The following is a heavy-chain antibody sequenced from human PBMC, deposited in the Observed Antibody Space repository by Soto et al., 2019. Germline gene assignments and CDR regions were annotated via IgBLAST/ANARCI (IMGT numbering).Heavy chain of an antibody. CDR1: GFTFSSYP. D-gene: IGHD6-25*01. J-gene: IGHJ4*02. V-gene: IGHV3-64*02. Sequence: WSLRLSCAASGFTFSSYPMHWVRQAPGKGLEHVSSTSGDGRIMYYLDSVKGRFTISRDNSKNTLYLQMGSLRTEDMAVYYCARGRAAYYFDYWGQGALVTVSS. CDR3: ARGRAAYYFDY. CDR2: TSGDGRIM.